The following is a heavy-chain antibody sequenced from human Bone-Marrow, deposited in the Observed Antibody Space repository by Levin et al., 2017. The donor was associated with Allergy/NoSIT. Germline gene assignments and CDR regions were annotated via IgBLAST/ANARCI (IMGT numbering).Heavy chain of an antibody. D-gene: IGHD6-13*01. CDR1: GFTFSSYA. Sequence: PGESLKISCAASGFTFSSYAMSWVRQAPGKGLEWVSAISGSGATTYYADSVKGRFTISRDNSKNTLSVQMNSLRAEDTAVYYCAKDLYPTSSWDGGQDYWGQGTLVTVSS. CDR3: AKDLYPTSSWDGGQDY. CDR2: ISGSGATT. J-gene: IGHJ4*02. V-gene: IGHV3-23*01.